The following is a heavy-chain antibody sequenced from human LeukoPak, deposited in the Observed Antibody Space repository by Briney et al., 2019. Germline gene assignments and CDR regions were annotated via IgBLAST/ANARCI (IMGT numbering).Heavy chain of an antibody. CDR2: INHSGST. D-gene: IGHD5-18*01. CDR1: GGSFSGYY. V-gene: IGHV4-34*01. CDR3: AREASDTAMATYYFDY. Sequence: SETLSLTCAVYGGSFSGYYWSWIRQPPGKGLEWIGEINHSGSTNYNPSLKSRVTISVDTSKNQFSLKLRSVTAADTAVYYCAREASDTAMATYYFDYWGQGTLVTVSS. J-gene: IGHJ4*02.